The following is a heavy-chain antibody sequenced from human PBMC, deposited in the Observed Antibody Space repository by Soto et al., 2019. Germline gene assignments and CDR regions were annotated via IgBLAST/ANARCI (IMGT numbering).Heavy chain of an antibody. J-gene: IGHJ4*02. Sequence: QVQLVQSGAEVKKPGSSVKVSCKVSGGTFSTYIISWVRKAPGHGLEWMGGIIPLFGAANYAQKFQGRVTITADKSTSTAYMELSSLRSEDTAIYYCAREDSSGYRFDSWGQGTLVTVST. CDR2: IIPLFGAA. D-gene: IGHD3-22*01. CDR1: GGTFSTYI. V-gene: IGHV1-69*06. CDR3: AREDSSGYRFDS.